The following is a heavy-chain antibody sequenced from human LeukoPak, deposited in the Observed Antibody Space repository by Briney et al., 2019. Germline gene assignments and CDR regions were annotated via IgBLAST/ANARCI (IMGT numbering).Heavy chain of an antibody. CDR2: IYYSGST. CDR1: GGSISSYY. V-gene: IGHV4-59*01. J-gene: IGHJ4*02. Sequence: SETLSLTCTVSGGSISSYYWSWIRQPPGKGLEWIGYIYYSGSTNYNPSLKSRVTISVDTSKNQFSLKLSSVTAADTAVYYCARDLSRDSYSYFDYWGQGTLVTVSS. D-gene: IGHD5-24*01. CDR3: ARDLSRDSYSYFDY.